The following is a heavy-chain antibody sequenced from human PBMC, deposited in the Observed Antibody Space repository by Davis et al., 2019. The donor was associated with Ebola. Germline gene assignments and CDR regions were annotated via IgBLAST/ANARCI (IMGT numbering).Heavy chain of an antibody. D-gene: IGHD3-3*01. CDR1: GGSISSYY. V-gene: IGHV4-59*01. CDR2: IYYSGST. CDR3: ARGLWLSIFGVVIPKNNWFDP. J-gene: IGHJ5*02. Sequence: PSETLSLTCTVSGGSISSYYWSWIRQPPGQGLEWIGYIYYSGSTSCNPSLKSRVTVSVDTSKNQFSLKLSSVTAADTAVYYCARGLWLSIFGVVIPKNNWFDPWGQGTLVTVSS.